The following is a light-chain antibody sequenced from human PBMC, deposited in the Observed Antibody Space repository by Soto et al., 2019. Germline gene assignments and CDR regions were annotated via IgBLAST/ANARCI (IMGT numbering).Light chain of an antibody. CDR1: QSVSSSY. Sequence: EIVLTQSPGTLSWSPGERATLSCRASQSVSSSYLAWYQQKPGQAPRLLIYGASSRATGIPDRFSGSGSGTDFAITISRMEPEDFAVYYCQQYGSSITFGQGTRLEIK. J-gene: IGKJ5*01. V-gene: IGKV3-20*01. CDR2: GAS. CDR3: QQYGSSIT.